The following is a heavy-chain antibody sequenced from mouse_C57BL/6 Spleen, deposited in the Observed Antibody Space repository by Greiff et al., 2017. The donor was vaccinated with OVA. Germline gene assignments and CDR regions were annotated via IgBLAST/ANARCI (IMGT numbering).Heavy chain of an antibody. CDR1: GYSFTGYY. D-gene: IGHD2-10*02. V-gene: IGHV1-42*01. CDR3: ARASTYAMDY. Sequence: VQLQQSGPELVKPGASVKISCKASGYSFTGYYMNWVKQSPEKSLEWIGEINPSTGGTTYNQKFKAKATLTVDKSSSTAYMQLKSLTSEDSAVYYCARASTYAMDYWGQGTSVTVSS. CDR2: INPSTGGT. J-gene: IGHJ4*01.